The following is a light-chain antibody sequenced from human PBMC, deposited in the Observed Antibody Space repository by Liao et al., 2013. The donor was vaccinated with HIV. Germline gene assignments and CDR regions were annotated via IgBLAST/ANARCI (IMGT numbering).Light chain of an antibody. J-gene: IGLJ3*02. Sequence: SYALSQPPSMSVSPGQTAIITCSGDKLGTKYASWYQRRPGQSPILVIYQDKKRPSGIPERFSGLPTRGNTATLTISGTQAMDEADYYCQVWDSPSDHRVFGGGTKLTVV. CDR3: QVWDSPSDHRV. CDR1: KLGTKY. V-gene: IGLV3-1*01. CDR2: QDK.